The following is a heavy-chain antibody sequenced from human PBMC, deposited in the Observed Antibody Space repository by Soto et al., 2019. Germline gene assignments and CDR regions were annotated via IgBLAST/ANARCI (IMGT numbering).Heavy chain of an antibody. Sequence: QTGGSLRLSCAASGFTFSDYGMHWVRQAPGKGLEWVAVISYDGSNKYYAESVKGRFTISRDNSKNTLYLQMDSLRAEDTAVYYCAKNHQRAPSRDGYNLIDYWGQGTLVTVSS. CDR2: ISYDGSNK. CDR1: GFTFSDYG. D-gene: IGHD5-12*01. V-gene: IGHV3-30*18. CDR3: AKNHQRAPSRDGYNLIDY. J-gene: IGHJ4*02.